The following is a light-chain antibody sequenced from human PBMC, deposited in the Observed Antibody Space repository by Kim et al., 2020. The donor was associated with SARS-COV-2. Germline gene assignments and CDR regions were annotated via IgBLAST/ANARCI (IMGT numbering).Light chain of an antibody. Sequence: SYELTQPPSVSVSPGQTASITCSADKLGEKYVSLYQQKPGQSPMMVIYQDYVRPSGIPERFSGSNSGNTATLTISGTQAMDEADYYCQVWDSTTVVFGGGTQLTVL. CDR2: QDY. CDR1: KLGEKY. V-gene: IGLV3-1*01. J-gene: IGLJ3*02. CDR3: QVWDSTTVV.